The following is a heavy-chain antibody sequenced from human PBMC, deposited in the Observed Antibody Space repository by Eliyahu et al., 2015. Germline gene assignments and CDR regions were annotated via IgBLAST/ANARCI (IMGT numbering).Heavy chain of an antibody. CDR2: FYHSVGT. Sequence: QVQLQESGPGLVKPSETLSLTCAXSGYSISSGYYWGWIRQPPGKGLEWIGSFYHSVGTYYNPSLKSRVTISVDTSKNQFSLKLSSVTAADTAVYYCARVAAYGIAAHTFDYWGQGTLVTVSS. D-gene: IGHD6-13*01. CDR1: GYSISSGYY. V-gene: IGHV4-38-2*01. J-gene: IGHJ4*02. CDR3: ARVAAYGIAAHTFDY.